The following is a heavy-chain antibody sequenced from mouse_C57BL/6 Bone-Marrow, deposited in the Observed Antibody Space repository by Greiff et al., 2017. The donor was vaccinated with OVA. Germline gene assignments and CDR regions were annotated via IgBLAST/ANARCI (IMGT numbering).Heavy chain of an antibody. D-gene: IGHD4-1*01. CDR2: ISAGGSYT. Sequence: DVHLVESGGGLVKPGGSLKLSCAASGFTFSSYAMSWVRQTPEKRLEWVATISAGGSYTYYPDNVKGRFTISRDNAKNNLYLQMSHLTSEDTAMYYCARERLGRYFDVWGTGTTVTVSS. CDR3: ARERLGRYFDV. CDR1: GFTFSSYA. V-gene: IGHV5-4*01. J-gene: IGHJ1*03.